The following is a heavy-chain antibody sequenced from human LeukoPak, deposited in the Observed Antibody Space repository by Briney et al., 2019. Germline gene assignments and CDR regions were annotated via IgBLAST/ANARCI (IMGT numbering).Heavy chain of an antibody. V-gene: IGHV3-21*01. CDR2: ISSSSSYI. Sequence: GSLRLSCAASGFTFSSYSMNWVRQAPGKGLEWVSSISSSSSYIYYADSVKGRFTISRDNAKNSLYLQMNSLRAEDTAVYYCARGRELGIPYYYYYYMDVWGKGTTVTVSS. CDR1: GFTFSSYS. J-gene: IGHJ6*03. CDR3: ARGRELGIPYYYYYYMDV. D-gene: IGHD7-27*01.